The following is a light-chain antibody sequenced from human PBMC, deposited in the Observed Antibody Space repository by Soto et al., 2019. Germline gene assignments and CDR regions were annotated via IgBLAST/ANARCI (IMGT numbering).Light chain of an antibody. CDR1: SSNIGNNA. CDR3: AAWDDSLNGQV. V-gene: IGLV1-36*01. Sequence: QSVLTQPPSVSEAPRQRVTISCSGSSSNIGNNAVNWYQQLPGKAPKLLIYYDDLLPSGVSDRFSGFKSGTSASLAISGLQSEDEADYYCAAWDDSLNGQVFGTGTKVTVL. CDR2: YDD. J-gene: IGLJ1*01.